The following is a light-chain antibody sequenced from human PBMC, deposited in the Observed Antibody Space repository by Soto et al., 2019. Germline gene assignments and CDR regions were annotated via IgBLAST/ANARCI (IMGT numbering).Light chain of an antibody. Sequence: DVQMTQSPSTLSASVGDSVTITCRASQSISMWLAWYQRKAGKAPNLLIYKASSLEGGVPSRFSGSGSETEFTLTISSLQSDDFATYYCQQYNHYQWTFGQGTKVEV. CDR1: QSISMW. CDR2: KAS. V-gene: IGKV1-5*03. CDR3: QQYNHYQWT. J-gene: IGKJ1*01.